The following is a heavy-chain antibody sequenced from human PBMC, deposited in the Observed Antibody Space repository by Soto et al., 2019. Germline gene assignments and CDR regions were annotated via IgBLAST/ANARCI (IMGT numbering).Heavy chain of an antibody. CDR3: ARHARDIFYGMDV. Sequence: PSETLSLTCAVSGGSISSGGYSWSWIRQPPGKGLEWIGYIYHSGSTYYNPSLKSRVTISVDRSKNQFSLKLSSVTAADTAVYYWARHARDIFYGMDVWGQGTTVTVSS. V-gene: IGHV4-30-2*01. J-gene: IGHJ6*02. D-gene: IGHD3-9*01. CDR2: IYHSGST. CDR1: GGSISSGGYS.